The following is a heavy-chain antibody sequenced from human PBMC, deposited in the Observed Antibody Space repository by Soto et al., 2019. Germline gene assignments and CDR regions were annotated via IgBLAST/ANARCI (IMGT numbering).Heavy chain of an antibody. V-gene: IGHV1-69*06. CDR2: LIPVSGTS. Sequence: QVQLVQSGAEVKKPGSSVNVSCKASGGTFSNYAITWVRQAPGQGLEWMGGLIPVSGTSNYAQTSQDRVTIIAQKFQGRVTIFAERSTTTIYMQMTSLRSEDTAVYYCARVLGTYYYYGMDVWGQGTTVSVSS. J-gene: IGHJ6*02. CDR1: GGTFSNYA. D-gene: IGHD1-26*01. CDR3: ARVLGTYYYYGMDV.